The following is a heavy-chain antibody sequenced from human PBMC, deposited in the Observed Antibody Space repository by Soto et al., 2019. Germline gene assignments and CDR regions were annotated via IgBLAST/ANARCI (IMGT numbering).Heavy chain of an antibody. J-gene: IGHJ5*02. D-gene: IGHD3-10*01. V-gene: IGHV1-69*02. CDR1: GGTFSSYT. Sequence: QVQLVQSGAEVKKPGSSVKVSCKASGGTFSSYTISWVRQAPGQGLEWMGRIIPILGIANYAQKFQGRVTITAEKSTNTAYMGVGRLRSEGTAVYYCARWGGYYYGSGSRPFDPWGQGTLVTVSS. CDR2: IIPILGIA. CDR3: ARWGGYYYGSGSRPFDP.